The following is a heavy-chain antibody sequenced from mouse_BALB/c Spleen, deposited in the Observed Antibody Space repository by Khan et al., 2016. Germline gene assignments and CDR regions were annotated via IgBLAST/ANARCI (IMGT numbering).Heavy chain of an antibody. Sequence: VQLKESGAELVKPGASVKLSCTASGFNIKDTYMHWMIQRPEQGLEWIGRIDPANDNTKYDPKFQGKATITADTSSNTAYLQLSSLTSEDTAVXYFAISYYAACFVYWGQGTLVTFSA. V-gene: IGHV14-3*02. CDR2: IDPANDNT. J-gene: IGHJ3*01. D-gene: IGHD2-10*01. CDR3: AISYYAACFVY. CDR1: GFNIKDTY.